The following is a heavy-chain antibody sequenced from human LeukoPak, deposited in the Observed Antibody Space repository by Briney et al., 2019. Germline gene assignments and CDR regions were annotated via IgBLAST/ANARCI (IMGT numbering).Heavy chain of an antibody. CDR3: ARGGLGYCSGGSCYWFDP. CDR1: GYTFTSYG. D-gene: IGHD2-15*01. CDR2: ISAYNGNT. V-gene: IGHV1-18*01. Sequence: ASVKVSCKASGYTFTSYGISWVRQAPGQGLEWMGWISAYNGNTNYAQKLQGRATMTTDTSTSTAYMELRSLRSDDTAVYYCARGGLGYCSGGSCYWFDPWGQGTLVTVSS. J-gene: IGHJ5*02.